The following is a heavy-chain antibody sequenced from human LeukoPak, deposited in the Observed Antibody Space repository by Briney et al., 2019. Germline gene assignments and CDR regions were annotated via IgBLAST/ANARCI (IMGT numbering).Heavy chain of an antibody. CDR1: GFTFSNYG. J-gene: IGHJ4*02. CDR2: VRYDGSDR. Sequence: GGSLRLSCAASGFTFSNYGMHWVRQAPGMGLEWVAFVRYDGSDRYYADSVKGRFTISRDNSKNTLYLQMNSLRAEDTAVYYCAKDRTAAAGPPTYYFDYWGQGTLVTVSS. V-gene: IGHV3-30*02. D-gene: IGHD6-13*01. CDR3: AKDRTAAAGPPTYYFDY.